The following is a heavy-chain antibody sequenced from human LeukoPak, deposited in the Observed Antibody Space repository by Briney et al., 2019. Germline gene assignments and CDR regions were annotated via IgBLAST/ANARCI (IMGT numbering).Heavy chain of an antibody. J-gene: IGHJ4*02. CDR2: ISSSSSYI. CDR3: ARGAPLDTAMVESDY. D-gene: IGHD5-18*01. CDR1: GFTFSSYS. V-gene: IGHV3-21*01. Sequence: GGSLRLSCAASGFTFSSYSMNWVRQAPGKGLEWVSSISSSSSYIYYADSVKGRFTISRDNAKNSLYLQMNSLRAEDTAVYYCARGAPLDTAMVESDYWGQGTLVTVSS.